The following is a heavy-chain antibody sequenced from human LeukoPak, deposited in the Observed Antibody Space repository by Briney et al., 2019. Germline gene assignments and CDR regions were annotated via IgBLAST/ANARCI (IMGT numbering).Heavy chain of an antibody. Sequence: SETLSLTCTVSGGSISSSSYYWGWIRQPPGKGLDWIGSIYYSGSTYYNPSLKSRVTISVDTSKNQFSLKLSSVTAADTAVYYCARIEVSTLWKMDVWGQGTTVTVSS. J-gene: IGHJ6*02. CDR1: GGSISSSSYY. CDR3: ARIEVSTLWKMDV. D-gene: IGHD4-17*01. CDR2: IYYSGST. V-gene: IGHV4-39*01.